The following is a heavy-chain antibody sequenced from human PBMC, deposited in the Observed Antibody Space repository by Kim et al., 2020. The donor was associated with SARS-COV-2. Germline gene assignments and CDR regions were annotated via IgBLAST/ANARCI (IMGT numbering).Heavy chain of an antibody. CDR2: ISSSSSTI. CDR3: ARDKLRFLPCCGWFDP. J-gene: IGHJ5*02. D-gene: IGHD3-3*01. CDR1: GFTFSSYS. V-gene: IGHV3-48*02. Sequence: GGSLRLSCAASGFTFSSYSMNWVRQAPGKGLEWVSYISSSSSTIYYADSVKGRFTISRDNAKNSLYLQMNSLRDEDTAVYYCARDKLRFLPCCGWFDPWGQGTLVTVSS.